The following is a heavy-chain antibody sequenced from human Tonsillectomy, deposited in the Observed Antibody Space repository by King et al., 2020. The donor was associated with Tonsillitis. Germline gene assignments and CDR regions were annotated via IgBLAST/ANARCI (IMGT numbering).Heavy chain of an antibody. CDR1: GGSFSIYY. CDR2: INDSGSP. CDR3: ARYRGGYYPKYYFDF. D-gene: IGHD3-3*01. J-gene: IGHJ4*02. V-gene: IGHV4-34*01. Sequence: VQLQQWGAGLLKPSETLSLTCAVSGGSFSIYYWTWIRQPPGKGLEWVGEINDSGSPHSNPSLKSRFTISVDTSKNQVSLKLSSVTAADTAVYYCARYRGGYYPKYYFDFWGQGTLVTVSS.